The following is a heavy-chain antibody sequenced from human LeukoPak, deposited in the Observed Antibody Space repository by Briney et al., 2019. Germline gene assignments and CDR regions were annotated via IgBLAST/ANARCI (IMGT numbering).Heavy chain of an antibody. Sequence: ASVKVSCKASGGTFSSYAISWVRQAPGQGLEWMGGIIPIFGTANYAQKFQGRVTITTDESTSTAYMELSSLRSVDTAVYYCARDLVITFGGVIVTEGFDYWGQGTLVTVSS. V-gene: IGHV1-69*05. CDR1: GGTFSSYA. D-gene: IGHD3-16*02. CDR3: ARDLVITFGGVIVTEGFDY. CDR2: IIPIFGTA. J-gene: IGHJ4*02.